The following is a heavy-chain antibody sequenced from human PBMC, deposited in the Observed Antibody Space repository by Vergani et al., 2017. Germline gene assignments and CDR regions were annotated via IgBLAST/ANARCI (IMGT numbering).Heavy chain of an antibody. D-gene: IGHD3-22*01. CDR2: ISYDGSNK. V-gene: IGHV3-30-3*01. J-gene: IGHJ4*02. Sequence: QVQLVESGGGVVQPGRSLRLSCAASGFTFSSYAMHWVRQAPGKGLEWVAVISYDGSNKYYADSVKGRFTISRDNSKNTLYLQMNSLRAEDTAVYYCASWYYDSSGYEAGDYWGQGTLVTVSS. CDR1: GFTFSSYA. CDR3: ASWYYDSSGYEAGDY.